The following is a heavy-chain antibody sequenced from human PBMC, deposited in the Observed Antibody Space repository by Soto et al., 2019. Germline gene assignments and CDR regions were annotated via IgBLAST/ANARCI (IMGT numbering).Heavy chain of an antibody. CDR3: ARAALYYDILTGYNIWFDP. D-gene: IGHD3-9*01. Sequence: SETLSLTCAVSGGSISSSNWWSWVRQPPGKGLEWIGEIYHSGSTNYNPSLKSLVTISVDQSKNQFSLTLSSVTAADTAVYSCARAALYYDILTGYNIWFDPWGQGTLVNVSS. CDR1: GGSISSSNW. J-gene: IGHJ5*02. V-gene: IGHV4-4*02. CDR2: IYHSGST.